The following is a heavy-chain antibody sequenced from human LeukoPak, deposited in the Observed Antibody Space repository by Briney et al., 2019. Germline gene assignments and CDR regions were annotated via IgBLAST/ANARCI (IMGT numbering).Heavy chain of an antibody. CDR3: AKGVSGCYSSSSAAFDH. J-gene: IGHJ4*02. CDR2: ISFDGSNK. Sequence: GGSLRLSCAASGFFFSSYAMQWVRQAPGKGLDWVAVISFDGSNKYHADSVRGRFTISRDNSRNTLYLQMNSLTVEDTAMYYCAKGVSGCYSSSSAAFDHWGQGSLVTVSS. V-gene: IGHV3-30*04. D-gene: IGHD6-6*01. CDR1: GFFFSSYA.